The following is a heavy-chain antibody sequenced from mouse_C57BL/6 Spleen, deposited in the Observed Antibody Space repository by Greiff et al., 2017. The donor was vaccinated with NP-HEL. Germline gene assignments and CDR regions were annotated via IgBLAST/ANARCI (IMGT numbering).Heavy chain of an antibody. CDR3: ARGDYGYDDGYYYAMDY. J-gene: IGHJ4*01. D-gene: IGHD2-2*01. CDR1: GYAFTNYL. CDR2: INPGNGGT. V-gene: IGHV1-54*01. Sequence: VQLQQSGAELVRPGTSVKVSCKASGYAFTNYLIEWVKQRPGQGLEWIGVINPGNGGTNYNEKFKGKATLTADKSSSTAYMQLSSLTSEDSAVYFCARGDYGYDDGYYYAMDYWGQGTSVTVSS.